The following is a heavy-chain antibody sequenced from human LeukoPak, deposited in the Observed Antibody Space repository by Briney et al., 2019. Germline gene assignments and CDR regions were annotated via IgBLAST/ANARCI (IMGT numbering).Heavy chain of an antibody. Sequence: PGGCLRLSCAASGFTFSSDWMSWVRQAPGKGLGWVANIKQDGSEKYYVDSVKGRFTISRDNAKNSLYLQMNSLRAEDTAVYYCARRKYSSGWEDAFDIWGQGTMVTVSS. J-gene: IGHJ3*02. D-gene: IGHD6-19*01. V-gene: IGHV3-7*01. CDR3: ARRKYSSGWEDAFDI. CDR2: IKQDGSEK. CDR1: GFTFSSDW.